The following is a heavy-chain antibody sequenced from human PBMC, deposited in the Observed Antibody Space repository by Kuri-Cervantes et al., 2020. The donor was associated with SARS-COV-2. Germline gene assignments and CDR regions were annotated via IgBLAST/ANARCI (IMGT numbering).Heavy chain of an antibody. D-gene: IGHD2-15*01. CDR3: ARELGGGSV. J-gene: IGHJ4*02. Sequence: GESLKISCAASGFTFSSYWMHWVRQAPGKGLEWVSSISSSSSYIYYADSVKGRFTISRDNAKNSLYLQMNSLRAEDTAVYYCARELGGGSVWGQGTLVTVSS. CDR1: GFTFSSYW. CDR2: ISSSSSYI. V-gene: IGHV3-21*01.